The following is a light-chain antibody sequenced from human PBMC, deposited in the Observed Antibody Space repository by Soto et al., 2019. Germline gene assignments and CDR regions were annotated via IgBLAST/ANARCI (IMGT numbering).Light chain of an antibody. V-gene: IGKV3-15*01. J-gene: IGKJ5*01. CDR3: QQYNSWPFS. CDR2: DVS. CDR1: QGVTTN. Sequence: EIVMTQSPATLSVSPGERATLSCRASQGVTTNFAWYQQKSGQSPRLLIYDVSIRATGVPARFSGTGSETDFTLTISGLQSEDSAVYFCQQYNSWPFSFGQGTRLEIK.